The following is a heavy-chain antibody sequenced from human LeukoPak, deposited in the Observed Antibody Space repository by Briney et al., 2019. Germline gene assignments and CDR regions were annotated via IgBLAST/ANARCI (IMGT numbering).Heavy chain of an antibody. Sequence: PGGSLRLSCAASGFTFSSYAMSWVRQAPGKGLEWVSAISGSGDSTYYADSVKGRFTISRDNSKNTLSLQMNSLRVEDTAVYYCARELGAAGKRYFDYWGQGTLVTVSS. CDR3: ARELGAAGKRYFDY. CDR2: ISGSGDST. V-gene: IGHV3-23*01. D-gene: IGHD6-13*01. CDR1: GFTFSSYA. J-gene: IGHJ4*02.